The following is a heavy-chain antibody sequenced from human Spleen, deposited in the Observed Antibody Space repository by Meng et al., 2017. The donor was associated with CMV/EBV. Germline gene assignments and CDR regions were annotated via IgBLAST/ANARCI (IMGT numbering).Heavy chain of an antibody. Sequence: GGSLRLSCAASGFTFGSYWMSWVRQAPGKGLEWVANIKQDGSERYYVASVKGRFTISRDNAKNSLYLQMNSLGAEDTAVYYCAGDGSCSTTTCYTPFVYWGQGTLVTVSS. V-gene: IGHV3-7*01. CDR3: AGDGSCSTTTCYTPFVY. D-gene: IGHD2-2*02. CDR1: GFTFGSYW. CDR2: IKQDGSER. J-gene: IGHJ4*02.